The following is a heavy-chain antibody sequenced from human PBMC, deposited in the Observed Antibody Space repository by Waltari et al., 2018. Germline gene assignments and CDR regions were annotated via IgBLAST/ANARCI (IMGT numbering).Heavy chain of an antibody. CDR1: GGSISSSSYY. CDR2: ISYSGST. V-gene: IGHV4-39*01. J-gene: IGHJ4*02. D-gene: IGHD6-19*01. Sequence: QLQLQESGPGLVKPSETLSLTCTVSGGSISSSSYYWCWIRQPPGKGLEWIGSISYSGSTYYNPSLKSRVTISVDTSKNQFSLKLSSVTAADTAVYYCARHTAGDSSGWTLDYWGQGTLVTVSS. CDR3: ARHTAGDSSGWTLDY.